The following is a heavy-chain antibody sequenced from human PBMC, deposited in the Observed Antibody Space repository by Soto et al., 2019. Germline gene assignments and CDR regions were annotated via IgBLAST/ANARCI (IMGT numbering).Heavy chain of an antibody. CDR3: TTDGAFGGVVVAFHL. D-gene: IGHD3-10*01. Sequence: EVQLVESGGGLVKPGGSLRLSCAVSGFSFRDAWMNWVRQAPGKGLEWVGRIKSRAAGGAIDYAAPVKGRFTISRDDSEDTLYLQITSLNTEDTAMYCGTTDGAFGGVVVAFHLWGQGTMLSVSS. V-gene: IGHV3-15*07. CDR2: IKSRAAGGAI. J-gene: IGHJ3*01. CDR1: GFSFRDAW.